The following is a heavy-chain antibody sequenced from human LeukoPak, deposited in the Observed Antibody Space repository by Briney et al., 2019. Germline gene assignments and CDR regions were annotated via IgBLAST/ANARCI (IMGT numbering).Heavy chain of an antibody. J-gene: IGHJ6*03. Sequence: GGSLRLSCGASGFSFRSYWLSWVRQAPGRGLEWVANIKEDGSDKYYVASVEGRFTISRDNAKNSLFLQMNSLRAEDTAVYYCARSVLDYYYYYMDVWGKGTTVTVSS. CDR2: IKEDGSDK. CDR1: GFSFRSYW. CDR3: ARSVLDYYYYYMDV. V-gene: IGHV3-7*01. D-gene: IGHD2-8*02.